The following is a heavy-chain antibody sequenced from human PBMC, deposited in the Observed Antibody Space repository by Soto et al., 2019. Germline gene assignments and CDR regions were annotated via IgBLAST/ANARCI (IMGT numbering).Heavy chain of an antibody. V-gene: IGHV4-59*01. J-gene: IGHJ6*02. D-gene: IGHD2-15*01. CDR3: ARARYCSGGSCHRNYYYGMDV. Sequence: SETLFLTCTVSGGSISSYYWSWIRQPPGKGLEWIGYIYYSGSTNYNPSLKSRVTISVDTSKNQFSLKLSSVTAADTAVYYCARARYCSGGSCHRNYYYGMDVWGQGTTVTVS. CDR2: IYYSGST. CDR1: GGSISSYY.